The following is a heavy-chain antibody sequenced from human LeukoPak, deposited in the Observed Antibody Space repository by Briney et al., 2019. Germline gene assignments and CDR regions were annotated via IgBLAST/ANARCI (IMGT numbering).Heavy chain of an antibody. CDR1: GYNFPSYW. J-gene: IGHJ6*04. D-gene: IGHD2-15*01. CDR2: LDPDDSYT. V-gene: IGHV5-10-1*01. Sequence: GESLKISRKGSGYNFPSYWITWVRQMPGKGLEWMRMLDPDDSYTNLSPPFQAHVPNSADKSISTAFLQWSSLKASDTAMDYCARCLPQYCSGGSCYSPRDYYYYGMDVWGKGTTVTVSS. CDR3: ARCLPQYCSGGSCYSPRDYYYYGMDV.